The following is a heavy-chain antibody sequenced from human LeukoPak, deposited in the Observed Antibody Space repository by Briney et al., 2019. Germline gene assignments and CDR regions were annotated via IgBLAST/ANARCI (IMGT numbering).Heavy chain of an antibody. Sequence: GGSLRLSCAASGFTFSSYGMHWVRQAPGKGLEWVAVISYDGSNKYYADSVKGRFTISRDTSKNTLYLQMNSLRAEDTAVYYCAKDIAAYYKYFQHWGQGTLVTVSS. V-gene: IGHV3-30*18. J-gene: IGHJ1*01. D-gene: IGHD3-10*01. CDR1: GFTFSSYG. CDR2: ISYDGSNK. CDR3: AKDIAAYYKYFQH.